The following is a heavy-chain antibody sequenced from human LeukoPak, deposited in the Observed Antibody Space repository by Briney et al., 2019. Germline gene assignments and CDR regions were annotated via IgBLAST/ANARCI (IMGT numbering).Heavy chain of an antibody. J-gene: IGHJ3*02. D-gene: IGHD1-26*01. CDR3: ARGGGRSYSDAFDI. CDR2: IGTSSSAI. Sequence: GGSRRLSGAASGFPFSGSNMHWVRQAPGKGLEGISYIGTSSSAINYADCVRGRFTISRDNAKNSLYLQMNSLRDEDTAVYHCARGGGRSYSDAFDIWGQGTMVTVSS. V-gene: IGHV3-48*02. CDR1: GFPFSGSN.